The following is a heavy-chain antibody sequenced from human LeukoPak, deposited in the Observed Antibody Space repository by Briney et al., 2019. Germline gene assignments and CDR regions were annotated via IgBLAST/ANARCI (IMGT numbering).Heavy chain of an antibody. CDR2: IYTSGST. J-gene: IGHJ5*02. CDR1: GGSISSGSYY. CDR3: ARSSGYDLNWFDP. V-gene: IGHV4-61*02. Sequence: SETLSLTCTVSGGSISSGSYYWSWIRQPAGKGLEWIGRIYTSGSTNYNPSLKSRVTISVDTSKNQFFLKLSSVTAADTAVYYCARSSGYDLNWFDPWGQGTLVTVSS. D-gene: IGHD5-12*01.